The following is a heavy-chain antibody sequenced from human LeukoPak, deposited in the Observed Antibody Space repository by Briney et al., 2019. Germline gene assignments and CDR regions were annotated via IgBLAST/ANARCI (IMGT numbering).Heavy chain of an antibody. D-gene: IGHD3/OR15-3a*01. CDR3: ARQTGSGLFILP. CDR1: GFTFSSYE. J-gene: IGHJ4*02. V-gene: IGHV3-48*03. Sequence: GGSLRLSCVASGFTFSSYEMNWVRQAPGKGLEWVSYISSSGFTMYYADSVEGRFTISRDNAENSLYLQMNSLRAEDTAVYYCARQTGSGLFILPGGQGTLVTVSS. CDR2: ISSSGFTM.